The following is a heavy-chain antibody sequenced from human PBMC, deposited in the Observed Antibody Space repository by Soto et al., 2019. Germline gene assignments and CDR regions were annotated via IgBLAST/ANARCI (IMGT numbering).Heavy chain of an antibody. CDR3: ARGLILWFGELSRRGGYYYYMDV. J-gene: IGHJ6*03. CDR1: GGSLSGYQ. Sequence: QVQLQQWGAGLLKPSETLSLTCAVYGGSLSGYQWSWIRQTPGKGLEWIGEINDSGNINYNPSLKSRVTIVLDTPRKQISLKLSAVTAADSAVYYWARGLILWFGELSRRGGYYYYMDVWGKGTTVAVSS. V-gene: IGHV4-34*01. D-gene: IGHD3-10*01. CDR2: INDSGNI.